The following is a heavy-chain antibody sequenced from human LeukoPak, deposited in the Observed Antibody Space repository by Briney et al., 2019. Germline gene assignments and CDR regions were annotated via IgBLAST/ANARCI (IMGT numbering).Heavy chain of an antibody. Sequence: PGTSLRLSCGASGFSFSSYGMHWVRQAPGKGLEWVASIWPDGSKRYYADSVKGRFTISRDNAKNTLYVQMNSLRAEDTAVYYCVRGVGTGDHWGQGTLVTVSS. CDR1: GFSFSSYG. D-gene: IGHD1-14*01. CDR3: VRGVGTGDH. J-gene: IGHJ5*02. V-gene: IGHV3-33*01. CDR2: IWPDGSKR.